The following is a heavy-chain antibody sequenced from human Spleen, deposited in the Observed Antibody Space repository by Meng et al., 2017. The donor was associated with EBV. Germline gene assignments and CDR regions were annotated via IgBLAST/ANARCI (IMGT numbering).Heavy chain of an antibody. V-gene: IGHV3-74*01. D-gene: IGHD6-13*01. CDR2: INSDGSST. Sequence: EVHLVESXXXXVXXGESLRLSCAASGFTFSSYWMHWVRQAPGKGPVWVSRINSDGSSTSYADSVKGRFTISRDNAKNTLYLQLNSLRAEDTAVYYCTSSQYGSRVDYWGQGTLVTVSS. CDR1: GFTFSSYW. J-gene: IGHJ4*02. CDR3: TSSQYGSRVDY.